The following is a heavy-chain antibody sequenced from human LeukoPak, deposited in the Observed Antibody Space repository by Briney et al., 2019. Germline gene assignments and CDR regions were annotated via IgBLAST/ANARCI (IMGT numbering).Heavy chain of an antibody. D-gene: IGHD2-15*01. CDR1: GGSISSYY. J-gene: IGHJ4*02. Sequence: SSETLSLTCTVSGGSISSYYWGWIRQPPGKGLEWIGSLYYSGSTHYNPSLKSRVTMSVDTSKNQFSLKLSPVTAADTAVYFCASAAPYSVDYWGQGTLVTVSS. CDR2: LYYSGST. V-gene: IGHV4-39*01. CDR3: ASAAPYSVDY.